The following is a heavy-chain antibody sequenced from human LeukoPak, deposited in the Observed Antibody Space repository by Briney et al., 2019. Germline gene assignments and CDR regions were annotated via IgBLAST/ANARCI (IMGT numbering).Heavy chain of an antibody. V-gene: IGHV6-1*01. D-gene: IGHD3-10*01. Sequence: SQTLSLTCAISGDGVSGSPAVWNWIRQSPSRGLEWLGRAYYRSQWYIDYAVAVKGRITITPDTSKNQFSLQLNSVTPEDTAVYYCARGAVRGNANFDYWGQGTLVTVSS. J-gene: IGHJ4*02. CDR2: AYYRSQWYI. CDR3: ARGAVRGNANFDY. CDR1: GDGVSGSPAV.